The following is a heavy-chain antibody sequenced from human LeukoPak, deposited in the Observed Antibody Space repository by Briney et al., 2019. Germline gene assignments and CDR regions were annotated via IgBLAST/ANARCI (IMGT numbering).Heavy chain of an antibody. CDR1: GGSISSGDYY. CDR3: ARDDFSYSSSSAPGYYYGMDV. D-gene: IGHD6-6*01. Sequence: SETLSLTCTVSGGSISSGDYYWSWIRQPPGKGLEWIVYIYYSGSTYYNPSLKSRVTISVDTSKNQFSLQLNSVTPEDTAVYYCARDDFSYSSSSAPGYYYGMDVWGQGTTVTVSS. J-gene: IGHJ6*02. V-gene: IGHV4-30-4*01. CDR2: IYYSGST.